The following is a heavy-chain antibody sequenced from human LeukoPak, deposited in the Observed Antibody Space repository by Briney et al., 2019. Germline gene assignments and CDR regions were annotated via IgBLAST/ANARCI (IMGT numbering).Heavy chain of an antibody. J-gene: IGHJ4*02. CDR1: GFTFSNAW. Sequence: PGGSLRLSCAASGFTFSNAWMSWVRQAPGKGLEWVSAISGSGGSTYYADSVKGRFTISRDNSKNTLYLQMNSLRAEDTAVYYCAKFEGYSYAPDYWGQGTLVTVSS. V-gene: IGHV3-23*01. CDR2: ISGSGGST. D-gene: IGHD5-18*01. CDR3: AKFEGYSYAPDY.